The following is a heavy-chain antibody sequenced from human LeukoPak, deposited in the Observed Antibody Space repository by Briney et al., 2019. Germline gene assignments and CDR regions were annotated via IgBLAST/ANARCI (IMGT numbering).Heavy chain of an antibody. CDR3: ARIKKRSYSYYYGMDV. Sequence: GGSLRLSCAASGFTFSSYSMNWVRQAPGKGLEWVSSISSSSSYIYYADSVKGRFTISRDNAKNSLYLQMNSLRAEDTAVYYCARIKKRSYSYYYGMDVWGQGTLVTVSS. D-gene: IGHD1-26*01. CDR1: GFTFSSYS. CDR2: ISSSSSYI. J-gene: IGHJ6*02. V-gene: IGHV3-21*01.